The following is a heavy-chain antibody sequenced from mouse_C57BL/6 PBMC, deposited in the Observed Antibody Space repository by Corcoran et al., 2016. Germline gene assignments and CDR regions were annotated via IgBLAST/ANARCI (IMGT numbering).Heavy chain of an antibody. D-gene: IGHD2-3*01. J-gene: IGHJ4*01. CDR2: INTYSGVP. Sequence: QIQLVQSGPELKKPGETVKISCKASGYTFTTYGMSWVKQAPGKGLKWMGWINTYSGVPTYADDFKGRFAFSLETSASTAYLQINNLKNEDTATYFCARNYDGYGTVYAMDYWGQGTSVTVSS. CDR1: GYTFTTYG. CDR3: ARNYDGYGTVYAMDY. V-gene: IGHV9-3*01.